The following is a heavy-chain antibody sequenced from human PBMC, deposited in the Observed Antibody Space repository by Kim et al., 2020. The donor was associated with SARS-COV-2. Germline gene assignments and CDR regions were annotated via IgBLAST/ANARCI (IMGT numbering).Heavy chain of an antibody. CDR3: ARPLGYCSSTSCYGGLYYYYGMDV. D-gene: IGHD2-2*01. CDR1: GFTFSSYS. V-gene: IGHV3-21*01. J-gene: IGHJ6*02. CDR2: ISSSSSYI. Sequence: GGSLRLSCAASGFTFSSYSMNWVRQAPGKGLEWVSSISSSSSYIYYADSVKGRYTISRDNAKNSLYLQMNSLRAEDTAVYYCARPLGYCSSTSCYGGLYYYYGMDVWGQGTTVTVSS.